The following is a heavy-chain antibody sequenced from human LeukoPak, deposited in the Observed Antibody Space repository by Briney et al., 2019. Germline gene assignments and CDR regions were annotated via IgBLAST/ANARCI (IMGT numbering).Heavy chain of an antibody. Sequence: GGSLRLSCAASGFTLSSYWMHWVRHAPGKGLVWVSRINTDGSSTSYADSVKGRLTISRDNAKNTLYLQMNSLRAEDTAVYYCARERYDFWSGYFLLWGQGTLVTVSS. D-gene: IGHD3-3*01. J-gene: IGHJ4*02. V-gene: IGHV3-74*01. CDR3: ARERYDFWSGYFLL. CDR1: GFTLSSYW. CDR2: INTDGSST.